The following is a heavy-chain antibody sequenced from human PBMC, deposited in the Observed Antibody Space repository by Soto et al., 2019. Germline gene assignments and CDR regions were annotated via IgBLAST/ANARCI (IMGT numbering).Heavy chain of an antibody. J-gene: IGHJ6*03. CDR1: GFTFDDYA. Sequence: GGSLRLSCAASGFTFDDYAMHWVRQAPGKGLEWVSGISWNSGSIGYADSVKGRFTISRDNSKNTLYLQMNSLRAEDTAVYYCAKGAVAGTLYYYYMDVWGKGTTVTVSS. V-gene: IGHV3-9*01. CDR2: ISWNSGSI. D-gene: IGHD6-19*01. CDR3: AKGAVAGTLYYYYMDV.